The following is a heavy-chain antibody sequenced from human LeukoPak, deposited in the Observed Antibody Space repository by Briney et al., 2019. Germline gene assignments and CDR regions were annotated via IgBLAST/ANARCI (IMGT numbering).Heavy chain of an antibody. V-gene: IGHV4-39*01. CDR3: ARRLGLLWFGAPKGGFDP. D-gene: IGHD3-10*01. J-gene: IGHJ5*02. CDR2: IYYSGST. Sequence: SETLSLTCTASGGSISSSSYYWGWIRQPPGKGLEWIGSIYYSGSTYYNPSLKSRVTISVDTSKNQFSLKLSSVTAADTAVYYCARRLGLLWFGAPKGGFDPWGQGTLVTVSS. CDR1: GGSISSSSYY.